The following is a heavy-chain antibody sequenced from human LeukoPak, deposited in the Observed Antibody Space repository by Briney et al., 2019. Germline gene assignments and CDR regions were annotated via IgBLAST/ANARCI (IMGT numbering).Heavy chain of an antibody. CDR2: ISWNSGSI. CDR3: AKLRSGSFDI. V-gene: IGHV3-9*03. Sequence: GGSLRLSCAASGFTFGDYAMHWVRHAPGKGLEWVSGISWNSGSIVYADSVKGQFTISRDNAKNSLYLQMNSLRAEDMALYYCAKLRSGSFDIWGQGTMVTVSS. J-gene: IGHJ3*02. CDR1: GFTFGDYA.